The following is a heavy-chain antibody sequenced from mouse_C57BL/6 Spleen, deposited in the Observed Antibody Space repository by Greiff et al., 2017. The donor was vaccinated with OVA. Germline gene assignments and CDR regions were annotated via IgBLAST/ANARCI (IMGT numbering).Heavy chain of an antibody. CDR1: GYTFISYW. Sequence: VQLQQPGAELVKPGASVKLSCKASGYTFISYWMHWVKQRPGQGLEWIGMIHPNSGSTNYNEKFKSKATLTVDKSSSTAYMQLSSLTSEDSAVYYCARGKVYDYAFDYWGQGTTLTVSS. CDR3: ARGKVYDYAFDY. J-gene: IGHJ2*01. D-gene: IGHD2-4*01. CDR2: IHPNSGST. V-gene: IGHV1-64*01.